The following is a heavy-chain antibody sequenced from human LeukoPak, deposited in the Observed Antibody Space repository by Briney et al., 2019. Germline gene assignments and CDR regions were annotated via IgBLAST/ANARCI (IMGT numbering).Heavy chain of an antibody. CDR2: ISGSGGST. Sequence: PGGSLRLSCAASGFTFSSYAMNWVRQAPGKGLEWVSAISGSGGSTYYADSVKGRSTISRDNSKNTLYLQMNSLRAEDTAVYYCARDAGLWFGEFDFDYWGQGTLVTVSS. CDR3: ARDAGLWFGEFDFDY. CDR1: GFTFSSYA. V-gene: IGHV3-23*01. J-gene: IGHJ4*02. D-gene: IGHD3-10*01.